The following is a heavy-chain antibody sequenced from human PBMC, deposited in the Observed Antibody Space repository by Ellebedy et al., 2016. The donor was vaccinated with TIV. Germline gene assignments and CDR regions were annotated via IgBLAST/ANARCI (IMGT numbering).Heavy chain of an antibody. CDR1: GGSISSSSHC. Sequence: SETLSLTXTVSGGSISSSSHCWGWVRQPPGKGLEWIGSICDTVTPSSNMSLKSRVTISADTSKNQFSLKLSSVTAADTAVYYCARRGVRAYTTNYAIDFWGQGTPVTVSS. CDR2: ICDTVTP. J-gene: IGHJ4*02. D-gene: IGHD3-16*01. V-gene: IGHV4-39*01. CDR3: ARRGVRAYTTNYAIDF.